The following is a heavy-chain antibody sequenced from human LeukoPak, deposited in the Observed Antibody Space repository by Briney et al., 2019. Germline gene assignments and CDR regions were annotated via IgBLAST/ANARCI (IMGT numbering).Heavy chain of an antibody. CDR3: ARHGYTASHFFLDY. Sequence: SETLSLTCTVSTGSINSYYWGWVRQPAGRGLEWIGRIYTTGHAVYDPSFQSRVTMSVDTSQKQFSLNLKSVTAADTATYFCARHGYTASHFFLDYWSQGTPVTVSS. CDR2: IYTTGHA. V-gene: IGHV4-4*07. J-gene: IGHJ4*02. D-gene: IGHD5-18*01. CDR1: TGSINSYY.